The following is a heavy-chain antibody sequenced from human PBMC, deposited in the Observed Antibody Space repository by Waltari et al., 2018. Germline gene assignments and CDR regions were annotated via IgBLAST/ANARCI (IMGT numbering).Heavy chain of an antibody. D-gene: IGHD1-26*01. CDR3: ARVSWDTITRKGIDY. Sequence: EVQLVESGGDLVQPGGALRLSCAASGFTFSPCGMSWVRQAPGKGLEWVANIKQDGSEKLYVDSVKGRFTISRDNARNSLYLQMNSLRGEDTAVYYCARVSWDTITRKGIDYWGLGTLVIVSS. J-gene: IGHJ4*02. V-gene: IGHV3-7*01. CDR2: IKQDGSEK. CDR1: GFTFSPCG.